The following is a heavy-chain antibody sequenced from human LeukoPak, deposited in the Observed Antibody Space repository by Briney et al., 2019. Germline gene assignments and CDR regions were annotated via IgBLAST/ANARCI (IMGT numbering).Heavy chain of an antibody. Sequence: GGSLRLSCAASGFTFSTYSMNWVRQAPGKGLEWVSYISSSSSTIYYADSVKGRFTISRDNAKNSLYLQMNSLRDEDTAVYYCARTPAQGRVGATYFDYWGQGTLVTVSS. CDR3: ARTPAQGRVGATYFDY. V-gene: IGHV3-48*02. CDR2: ISSSSSTI. CDR1: GFTFSTYS. D-gene: IGHD1-26*01. J-gene: IGHJ4*02.